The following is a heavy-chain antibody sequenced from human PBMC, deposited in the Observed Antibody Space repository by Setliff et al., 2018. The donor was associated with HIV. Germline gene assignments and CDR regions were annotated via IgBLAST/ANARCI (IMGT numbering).Heavy chain of an antibody. V-gene: IGHV3-74*03. CDR1: GLTFSDFW. D-gene: IGHD4-17*01. CDR3: ARDPAPYGDFDY. Sequence: GGSLRLSCAASGLTFSDFWMHWVRQAPGKGLVWVSRINSDGSSTTYADSVKGRFTISRDNAKNTLYLQMNSLRAEDTAVYYCARDPAPYGDFDYWGQGTLVTVSS. J-gene: IGHJ4*02. CDR2: INSDGSST.